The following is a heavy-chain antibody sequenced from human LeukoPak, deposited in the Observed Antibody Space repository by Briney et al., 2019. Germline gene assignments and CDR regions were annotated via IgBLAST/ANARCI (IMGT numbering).Heavy chain of an antibody. V-gene: IGHV1-46*01. CDR1: GYTFTSYY. J-gene: IGHJ4*02. Sequence: ASVKVSCKASGYTFTSYYMHWVRQAPGQGLEWMGIINPSGGSTSYAQKFQGRVTMTRDMSTSTVYMELSSLRSEDTAVYYCARVIAAAGTLDYWGQGTLVTVSS. D-gene: IGHD6-13*01. CDR2: INPSGGST. CDR3: ARVIAAAGTLDY.